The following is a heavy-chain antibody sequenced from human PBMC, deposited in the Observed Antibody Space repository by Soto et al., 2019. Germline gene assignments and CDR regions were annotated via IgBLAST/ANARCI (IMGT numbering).Heavy chain of an antibody. CDR3: ARETIAAAGTMDY. CDR2: INAGNGNT. J-gene: IGHJ4*02. V-gene: IGHV1-3*01. D-gene: IGHD6-13*01. Sequence: QVQLVQSGAEVKKPGASVKVSCKASGYTFTSYAMHWVRQAPGQRLEWMGWINAGNGNTKYSQKFQGRVTITRDTSASTAYMELSSLRSEDTAVYYCARETIAAAGTMDYWAQGTLVTVSS. CDR1: GYTFTSYA.